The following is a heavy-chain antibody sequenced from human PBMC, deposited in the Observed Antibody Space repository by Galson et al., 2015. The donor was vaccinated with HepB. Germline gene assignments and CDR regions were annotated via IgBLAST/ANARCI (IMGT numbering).Heavy chain of an antibody. J-gene: IGHJ4*02. CDR3: ARSVECSGGSCEDDY. Sequence: SVKVSCKASGYTFTSYGISWVRQAPGQGLEWMGWISAYNGNTNYAQKLQGRVTMTTDTSTSTAYMELRSLRSDDTAVYYCARSVECSGGSCEDDYWGQGTLVTVSS. V-gene: IGHV1-18*01. CDR1: GYTFTSYG. D-gene: IGHD2-15*01. CDR2: ISAYNGNT.